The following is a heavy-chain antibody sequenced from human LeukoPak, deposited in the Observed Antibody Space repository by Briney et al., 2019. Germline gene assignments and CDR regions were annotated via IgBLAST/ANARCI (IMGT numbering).Heavy chain of an antibody. Sequence: TGGSLRLSCAASGFTFSSYWMSWVRQAPGKGLEWVSYISNSGSTIYYADSVKGRFTNSRDNSKNSLYLQMNSLRAEDTAVYYCARGASVVVMTANDAFDIWGQGTVVTVSS. CDR1: GFTFSSYW. J-gene: IGHJ3*02. CDR3: ARGASVVVMTANDAFDI. V-gene: IGHV3-48*04. CDR2: ISNSGSTI. D-gene: IGHD2-21*02.